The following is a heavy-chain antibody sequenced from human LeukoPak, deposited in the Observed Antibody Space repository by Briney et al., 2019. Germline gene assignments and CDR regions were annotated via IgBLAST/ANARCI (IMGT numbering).Heavy chain of an antibody. J-gene: IGHJ4*02. CDR2: ISSSSSYI. CDR1: GFTFSSYE. V-gene: IGHV3-21*01. Sequence: GGSLRLSCAASGFTFSSYEMNWVRQAPGKGLEWVSSISSSSSYIYYADSVKGRFTISRDNAKNSLYLQMNSLRAEDTAVYYCARDHGYSYGYVVDFYFDYWGQGTLVTVSS. CDR3: ARDHGYSYGYVVDFYFDY. D-gene: IGHD5-18*01.